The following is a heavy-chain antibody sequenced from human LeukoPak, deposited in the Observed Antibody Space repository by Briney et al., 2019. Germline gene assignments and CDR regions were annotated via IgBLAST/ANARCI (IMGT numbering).Heavy chain of an antibody. V-gene: IGHV1-2*02. CDR3: ARDRNQFYSGTCYY. Sequence: VASVKVSCKASGYTFTGYYMHWVRQAPGQGLEWMGWINPNSGVTNYAQKFQGRVTMTRDTSISTAYMELSRLRDDDTAMYYCARDRNQFYSGTCYYWGQGTLVTVSS. CDR2: INPNSGVT. CDR1: GYTFTGYY. D-gene: IGHD1-26*01. J-gene: IGHJ4*02.